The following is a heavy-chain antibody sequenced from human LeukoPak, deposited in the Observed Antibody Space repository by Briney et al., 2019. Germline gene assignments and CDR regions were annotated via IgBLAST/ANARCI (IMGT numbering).Heavy chain of an antibody. V-gene: IGHV4-39*01. CDR3: ARRVAASIDY. Sequence: SETLSLTCTVSGGSISSSSYYWGWIRQPPGKGLEWIGSIYYSGSTYYNPSLKSRVTISVDTSKNQFSLKLSSVTAADTAVYYCARRVAASIDYWGQGTLVTVSS. J-gene: IGHJ4*02. D-gene: IGHD6-13*01. CDR1: GGSISSSSYY. CDR2: IYYSGST.